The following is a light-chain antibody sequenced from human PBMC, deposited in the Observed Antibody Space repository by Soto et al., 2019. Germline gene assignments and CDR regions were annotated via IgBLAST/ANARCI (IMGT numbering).Light chain of an antibody. J-gene: IGLJ3*02. CDR2: EVN. CDR3: SSYTSSSTQV. CDR1: SSDVGGYNY. V-gene: IGLV2-14*01. Sequence: QSALTQPASVSGSPGQSITISCTGTSSDVGGYNYVSWYQQHPGKVPKLMISEVNNRPSGVSNRFSGAKSGTTASLTISGLPAEDEADYYCSSYTSSSTQVLGGGTKLTVL.